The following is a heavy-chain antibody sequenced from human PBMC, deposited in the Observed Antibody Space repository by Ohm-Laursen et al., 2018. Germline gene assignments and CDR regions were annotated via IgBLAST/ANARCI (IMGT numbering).Heavy chain of an antibody. CDR3: ARAAGHGVPGDRYYYYGMDV. J-gene: IGHJ6*02. CDR2: IGTAGDT. Sequence: SLRLSCSASGFTFSSYDMHWVRQATGKGLEWVSAIGTAGDTYYPGSVKGRFTISRENAKNSLYLQMNSLRAGDTAVYYCARAAGHGVPGDRYYYYGMDVWGQGTTVTVSS. V-gene: IGHV3-13*01. D-gene: IGHD2-2*01. CDR1: GFTFSSYD.